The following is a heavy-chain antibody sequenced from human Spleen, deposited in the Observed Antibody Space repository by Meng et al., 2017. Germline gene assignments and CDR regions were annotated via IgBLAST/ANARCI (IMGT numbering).Heavy chain of an antibody. CDR1: GFTFSSYW. J-gene: IGHJ4*02. Sequence: GESLKISCAASGFTFSSYWMSWVRQAPGKGLEWVALIRYDGSDKYYADSVKGRFTISRDNSKNTLSLQMNSLKAEDTAVYYCARGSPLPPDYWGQGTLVTVSS. CDR2: IRYDGSDK. CDR3: ARGSPLPPDY. V-gene: IGHV3-33*08.